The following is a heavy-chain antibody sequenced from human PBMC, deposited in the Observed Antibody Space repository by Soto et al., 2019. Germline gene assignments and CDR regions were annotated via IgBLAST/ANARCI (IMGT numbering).Heavy chain of an antibody. CDR1: GGTFSSYA. CDR3: ARLHSYGDYYYYYMDV. J-gene: IGHJ6*03. CDR2: IIPIFGTA. Sequence: SVKVSCKASGGTFSSYAISWVRQAPGQGLEWMGGIIPIFGTANYAQKFQGRVTMTRNTSISTAYMELSSLRSEDTAVYYCARLHSYGDYYYYYMDVWGKGTTVTVSS. D-gene: IGHD5-18*01. V-gene: IGHV1-69*05.